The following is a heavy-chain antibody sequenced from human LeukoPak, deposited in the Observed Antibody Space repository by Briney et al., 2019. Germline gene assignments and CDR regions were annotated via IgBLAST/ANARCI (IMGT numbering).Heavy chain of an antibody. Sequence: SETLSLTCSVSGGSISDFYWSWIRQPAGKGLEWIGRIYSSGNTNYNPSLKSRVTISVDTSKNQFSLKLSSVTAADTAVYYCAVQAATRGYYSMDVWGQGTTVTVSS. D-gene: IGHD5-12*01. J-gene: IGHJ6*02. V-gene: IGHV4-4*07. CDR1: GGSISDFY. CDR3: AVQAATRGYYSMDV. CDR2: IYSSGNT.